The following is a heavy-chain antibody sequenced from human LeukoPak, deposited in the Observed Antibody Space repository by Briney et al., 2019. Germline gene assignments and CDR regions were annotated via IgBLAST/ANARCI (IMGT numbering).Heavy chain of an antibody. CDR3: ARDRGSGSFYEFDS. V-gene: IGHV4-59*01. J-gene: IGHJ4*02. Sequence: SETLSLTCTVSGGSISSYYWSWIRQPPGKGLEWIGYIYYSGGTNYNPSLKSRVTISVDTSKNQFSLKVSSVTAADTAVYYCARDRGSGSFYEFDSWGQGTQVTVSS. D-gene: IGHD1-26*01. CDR1: GGSISSYY. CDR2: IYYSGGT.